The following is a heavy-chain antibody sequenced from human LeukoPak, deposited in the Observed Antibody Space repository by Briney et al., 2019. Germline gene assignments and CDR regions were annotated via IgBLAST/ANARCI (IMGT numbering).Heavy chain of an antibody. CDR3: AKTPGGSSDY. CDR2: IRYDGSDK. V-gene: IGHV3-30*02. D-gene: IGHD2-15*01. Sequence: GGSLRLSCAASGFTFSRFGMQWVRQAPGKGLEWVAFIRYDGSDKYYADFVKGRFTISRDNSKDTLYLQMNSLRAEDPAVYYCAKTPGGSSDYWGQGTLVTVSS. CDR1: GFTFSRFG. J-gene: IGHJ4*02.